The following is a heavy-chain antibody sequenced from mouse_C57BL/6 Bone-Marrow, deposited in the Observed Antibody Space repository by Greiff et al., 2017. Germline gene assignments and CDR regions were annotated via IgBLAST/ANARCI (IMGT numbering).Heavy chain of an antibody. CDR1: GYTFTSYW. CDR3: ARIPDGYYAY. D-gene: IGHD2-3*01. V-gene: IGHV1-52*01. CDR2: IDPSDSET. J-gene: IGHJ3*01. Sequence: QVQLQQPGAELVRPGSSVKLSCKASGYTFTSYWMHWVKQRPIQGLEWIGNIDPSDSETHYNQKFKDKATLTVDKSSSTAYMQLGSLTSEDSAVYYCARIPDGYYAYWGQGTLVTVSA.